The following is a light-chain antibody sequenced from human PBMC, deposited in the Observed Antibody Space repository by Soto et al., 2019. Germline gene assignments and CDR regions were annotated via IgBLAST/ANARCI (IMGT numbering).Light chain of an antibody. CDR3: QQYNNWPPPLT. V-gene: IGKV3-15*01. Sequence: IVITQSPATLSVSPGERATLSCRASQSVSSNLAWYQQKPGQAPRLLIYGASTRATGIPARFSGSVSGTEFTLTISSLQSEDFAVYYCQQYNNWPPPLTFGGGTKVEIK. CDR1: QSVSSN. CDR2: GAS. J-gene: IGKJ4*01.